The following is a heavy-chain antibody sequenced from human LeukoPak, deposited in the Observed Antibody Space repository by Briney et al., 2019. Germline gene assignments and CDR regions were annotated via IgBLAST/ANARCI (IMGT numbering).Heavy chain of an antibody. CDR3: ARGPVLFDNTGYYFDS. V-gene: IGHV3-48*01. CDR2: ISGSGSDI. Sequence: GGSLRLSCAASGFTFSNYNMNWVRQTPGKGLECVSYISGSGSDIYYAESVMGRFTLSRDNAKNSLYLQMNSLRAEDTGVYYCARGPVLFDNTGYYFDSWGQGTLVTVSS. CDR1: GFTFSNYN. J-gene: IGHJ4*02. D-gene: IGHD3-22*01.